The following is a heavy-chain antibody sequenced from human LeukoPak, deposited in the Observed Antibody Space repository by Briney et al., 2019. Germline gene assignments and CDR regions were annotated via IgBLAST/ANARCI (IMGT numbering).Heavy chain of an antibody. V-gene: IGHV4-4*07. CDR3: ARDDLTGYSYGNWFDP. D-gene: IGHD5-18*01. CDR1: GGSISSYY. CDR2: IYTSGST. Sequence: SETLSLTCTVSGGSISSYYWSWIRQPAGKGLEWTGRIYTSGSTNYNPSLKSRVTMSVDTSKNQFSLKLSSVTAADTAVYYCARDDLTGYSYGNWFDPWGQGTLVTVSS. J-gene: IGHJ5*02.